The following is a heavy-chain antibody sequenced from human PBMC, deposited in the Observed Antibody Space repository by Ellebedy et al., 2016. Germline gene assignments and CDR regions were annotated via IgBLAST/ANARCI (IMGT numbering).Heavy chain of an antibody. Sequence: ASVKVSCKASGYTFTSYAMNWVRQAPGQGLEWMGWINTNTGNPTYAQGFTGRFVFSLDTSVSTAYLQISSLKAEDTAVYYCARVGCSGGSCQFDYWGQGTLVTVSS. V-gene: IGHV7-4-1*02. J-gene: IGHJ4*02. CDR1: GYTFTSYA. CDR3: ARVGCSGGSCQFDY. CDR2: INTNTGNP. D-gene: IGHD2-15*01.